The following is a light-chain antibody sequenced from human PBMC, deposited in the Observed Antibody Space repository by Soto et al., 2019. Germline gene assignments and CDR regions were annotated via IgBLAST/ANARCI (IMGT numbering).Light chain of an antibody. Sequence: EIVLTQSPGTLSLSPGGRATLSCRASQSVSSSYLAWYQQKPGQAPRLLIYGASSRATGIPDRFSGSGSGTDFTLTISRLEPEDVAVDYCQQYGSSPPTFGQGTKVEIK. CDR2: GAS. J-gene: IGKJ1*01. CDR1: QSVSSSY. V-gene: IGKV3-20*01. CDR3: QQYGSSPPT.